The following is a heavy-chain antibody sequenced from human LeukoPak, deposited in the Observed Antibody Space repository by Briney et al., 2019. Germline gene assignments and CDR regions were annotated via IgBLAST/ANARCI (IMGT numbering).Heavy chain of an antibody. CDR3: ARAGYDILSGYLGAFDI. CDR2: IYYSGGT. D-gene: IGHD3-9*01. J-gene: IGHJ3*02. Sequence: SETLSLTCTVSGGSINNYYWSWIRQPPGKGLECIGYIYYSGGTNYNPSLKSRVTISVDTAKNQISLKLSSVIAADTAVYYCARAGYDILSGYLGAFDIWGQGTVVTVSS. CDR1: GGSINNYY. V-gene: IGHV4-59*01.